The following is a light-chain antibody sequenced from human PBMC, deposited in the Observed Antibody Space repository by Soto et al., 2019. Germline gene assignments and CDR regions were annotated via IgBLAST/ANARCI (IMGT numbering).Light chain of an antibody. J-gene: IGKJ2*01. V-gene: IGKV3-20*01. Sequence: EIVLTQSPGTLSLSPGERATLSCRASQSVSSSYLAWYQQKPGQAPRLLIYGASSRATGIPDRFSGSGSGTDFTLTISRLEPEDFAVYYCQQYGSSPYTFDHGTKLEIK. CDR1: QSVSSSY. CDR2: GAS. CDR3: QQYGSSPYT.